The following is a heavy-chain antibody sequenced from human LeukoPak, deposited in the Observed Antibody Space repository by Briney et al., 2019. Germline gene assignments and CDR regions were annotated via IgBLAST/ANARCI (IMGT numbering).Heavy chain of an antibody. CDR3: ARGYCSGGSCSLPFYYYYMDV. Sequence: ASVKVSCKASGYTFTSYGISWVRQAPGQGLEWMGWISAYNGNTNYAQKLQGRVTMTTDTSTSTAYMELRSLRSDDTAVYYCARGYCSGGSCSLPFYYYYMDVWGKGTTVTVSS. CDR2: ISAYNGNT. V-gene: IGHV1-18*01. D-gene: IGHD2-15*01. CDR1: GYTFTSYG. J-gene: IGHJ6*03.